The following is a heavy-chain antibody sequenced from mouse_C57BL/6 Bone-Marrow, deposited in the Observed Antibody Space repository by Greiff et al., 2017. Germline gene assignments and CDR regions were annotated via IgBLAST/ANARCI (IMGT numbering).Heavy chain of an antibody. D-gene: IGHD1-1*01. J-gene: IGHJ3*01. Sequence: EVKLMESGGGLVKPGGSLKLSCAASGFTFSSYAMSWVRQTPEKRLEWVATISDGGSYTYYPDNVKGRFTISRDNAKNNLYLQMSHLKSEDTAMYYCARDHYGSSQDAYWGQGTLVTVSA. CDR1: GFTFSSYA. V-gene: IGHV5-4*01. CDR2: ISDGGSYT. CDR3: ARDHYGSSQDAY.